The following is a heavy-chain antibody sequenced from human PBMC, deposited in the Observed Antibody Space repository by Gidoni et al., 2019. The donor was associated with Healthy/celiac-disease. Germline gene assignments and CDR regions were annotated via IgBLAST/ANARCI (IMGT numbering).Heavy chain of an antibody. V-gene: IGHV1-46*01. CDR2: INPSGGST. D-gene: IGHD2-2*02. CDR3: AIRGAVPAAIGEGGDGDYFDY. J-gene: IGHJ4*02. CDR1: GYTFTSYY. Sequence: QVQLVQSGAEVQKPGASVKVSCKASGYTFTSYYMPWGRQAPGQGLEWMGIINPSGGSTSYAQKFQGRVTMTRDTSTSTVYMELSSLRSEDTDVYYCAIRGAVPAAIGEGGDGDYFDYWGQGTLVTVSS.